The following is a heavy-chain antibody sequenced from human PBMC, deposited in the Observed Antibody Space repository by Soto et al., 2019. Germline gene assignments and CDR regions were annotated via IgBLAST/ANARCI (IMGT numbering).Heavy chain of an antibody. CDR3: ARDHLRYYDSSGAGAFDI. V-gene: IGHV1-3*01. D-gene: IGHD3-22*01. Sequence: KFQGRVSITRDTSASTAYMELSSLRSEDTAVYYCARDHLRYYDSSGAGAFDIWGQGTMVTVSS. J-gene: IGHJ3*02.